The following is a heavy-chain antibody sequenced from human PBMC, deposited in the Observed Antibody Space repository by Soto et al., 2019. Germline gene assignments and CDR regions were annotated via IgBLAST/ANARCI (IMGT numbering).Heavy chain of an antibody. Sequence: QVQLVQSGAEVKKPGSSVRVSCKTSGGTFRTSAISWVRQAPGQGLEWMGGIMPVFPTPDYAQKFQGRVTITADESTSTVYMELSSLRSEDTAVYYCARDKDRQQFGGNYYYILDVWGQGTTVTVSS. CDR3: ARDKDRQQFGGNYYYILDV. J-gene: IGHJ6*02. D-gene: IGHD3-10*01. CDR2: IMPVFPTP. CDR1: GGTFRTSA. V-gene: IGHV1-69*12.